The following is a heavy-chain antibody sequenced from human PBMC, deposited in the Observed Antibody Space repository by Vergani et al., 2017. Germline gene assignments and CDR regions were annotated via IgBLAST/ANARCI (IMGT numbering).Heavy chain of an antibody. J-gene: IGHJ6*02. Sequence: QVQLVQSGSELKKPGASVKVSCKASGYTFINYAINWVRQAPGQGLEWMGWVRTNTGNPTYAQGFTGRVVFSVDTSVSMAYLQINSLKAEDTAMYYCARADVDSSDYNGMDVWGRGTTVTVSS. V-gene: IGHV7-4-1*04. D-gene: IGHD2-21*01. CDR2: VRTNTGNP. CDR3: ARADVDSSDYNGMDV. CDR1: GYTFINYA.